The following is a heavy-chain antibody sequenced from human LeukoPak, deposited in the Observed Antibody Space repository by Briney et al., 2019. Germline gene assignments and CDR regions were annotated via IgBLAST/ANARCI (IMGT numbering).Heavy chain of an antibody. CDR2: LSGSGGST. Sequence: GGSLRLSCAASGFTFNSYAMNWVRQAPGKGLEWVSGLSGSGGSTYYADSVQGRFTISRDNSKNTLYLQMNSLRAEDTAVYYCAKGRGWFYGMDAWGQGTTVTVSS. J-gene: IGHJ6*02. CDR1: GFTFNSYA. V-gene: IGHV3-23*01. D-gene: IGHD2-15*01. CDR3: AKGRGWFYGMDA.